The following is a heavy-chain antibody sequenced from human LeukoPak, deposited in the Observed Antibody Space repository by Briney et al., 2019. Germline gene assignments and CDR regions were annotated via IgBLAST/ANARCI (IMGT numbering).Heavy chain of an antibody. CDR2: IRDSGEA. J-gene: IGHJ5*02. CDR3: ARDRAASQDWVEFDP. Sequence: GGSLRLSCAVSGFRVSDYYMSWVRQAPGKGLKWVGLIRDSGEAFYADFARGRFAISRDESENTLYLQMNSLRVEDTAVYFCARDRAASQDWVEFDPWGQGTPVIVSS. CDR1: GFRVSDYY. V-gene: IGHV3-66*03. D-gene: IGHD3/OR15-3a*01.